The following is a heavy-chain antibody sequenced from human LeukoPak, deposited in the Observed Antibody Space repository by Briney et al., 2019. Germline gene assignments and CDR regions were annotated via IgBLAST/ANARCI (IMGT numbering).Heavy chain of an antibody. CDR1: GGSISSGGYY. CDR3: ARVGSSSWYFDP. CDR2: IYYSGST. V-gene: IGHV4-31*03. Sequence: SETLSLTCTVSGGSISSGGYYWSWIRQHPGKGLEWIGYIYYSGSTYYNPSLKSRVTIPVDTSKNQFSLKLSSVTAADTAVYYCARVGSSSWYFDPWGQGTLVTVSS. D-gene: IGHD6-13*01. J-gene: IGHJ5*02.